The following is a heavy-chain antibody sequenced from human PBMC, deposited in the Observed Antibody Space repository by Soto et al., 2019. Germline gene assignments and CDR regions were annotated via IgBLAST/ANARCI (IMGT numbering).Heavy chain of an antibody. CDR2: ISAYNGNT. Sequence: RASVKVSCKASGYTFTSYGISWVRQAPGQGLEWMGWISAYNGNTNYAQKLQGRVTMTTDTSTSTAYMELRSLRSDDTAVYYCARDLMAPNGFGEFYYYYYYMDVGGKGTTVTVSS. J-gene: IGHJ6*03. CDR1: GYTFTSYG. D-gene: IGHD3-10*01. V-gene: IGHV1-18*01. CDR3: ARDLMAPNGFGEFYYYYYYMDV.